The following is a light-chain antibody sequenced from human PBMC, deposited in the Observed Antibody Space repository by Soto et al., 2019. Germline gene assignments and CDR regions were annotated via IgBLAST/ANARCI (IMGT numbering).Light chain of an antibody. J-gene: IGKJ1*01. CDR2: DAS. V-gene: IGKV1-5*01. CDR1: QSISSW. CDR3: QQYNSPCT. Sequence: DIQMTPSPSPLSANVRDKVTLTFRASQSISSWLAWYQQKPGKAPKLLIYDASSLESGVPSRFSGSGSGTEFTLTISSLQPDDFATYYCQQYNSPCTFGQGTKVDIK.